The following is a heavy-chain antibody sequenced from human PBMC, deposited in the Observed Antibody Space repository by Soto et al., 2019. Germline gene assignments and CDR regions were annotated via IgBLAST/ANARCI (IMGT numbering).Heavy chain of an antibody. D-gene: IGHD3-3*01. Sequence: PWETLSLTCAVYGGSFSGYYWSWIRQPPGKGLEWIGEINHSGSTNYNPSLKSRVTISVDTSKNQFSLKLSSVTAADTAVYYCARYAYFTIFGVPRRYWFDPWGQGTLVTVSS. CDR3: ARYAYFTIFGVPRRYWFDP. CDR1: GGSFSGYY. CDR2: INHSGST. J-gene: IGHJ5*02. V-gene: IGHV4-34*01.